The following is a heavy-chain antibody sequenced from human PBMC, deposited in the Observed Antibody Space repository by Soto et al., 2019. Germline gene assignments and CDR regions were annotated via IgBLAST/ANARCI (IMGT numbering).Heavy chain of an antibody. CDR2: IYYSGST. CDR3: ARSGYYYYGMDV. CDR1: GGSISSGDYY. J-gene: IGHJ6*02. V-gene: IGHV4-30-4*01. Sequence: SETLSLTCTVSGGSISSGDYYWSWIRQPPGKGLEWIGYIYYSGSTYYNPSLKSRVTISVDTSKNQFSLKLSSVTAADTAVYYCARSGYYYYGMDVWGQGTTVTVSS. D-gene: IGHD6-25*01.